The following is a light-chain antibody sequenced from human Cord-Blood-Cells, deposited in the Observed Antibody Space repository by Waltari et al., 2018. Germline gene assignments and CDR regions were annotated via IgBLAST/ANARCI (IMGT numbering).Light chain of an antibody. V-gene: IGKV1-5*01. Sequence: DIQMTQSPSTLSASVGDRVTITCPASQSISSWLAWYQQKPGKAPKLLIYDASSLESGVPSRFSGSGSGTEFTLTISSLQPDDFATYYCQQYNSYSFTFGPGTKVDIK. J-gene: IGKJ3*01. CDR3: QQYNSYSFT. CDR2: DAS. CDR1: QSISSW.